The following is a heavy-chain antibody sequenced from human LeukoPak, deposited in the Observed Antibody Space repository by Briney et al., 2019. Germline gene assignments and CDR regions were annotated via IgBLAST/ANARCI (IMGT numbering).Heavy chain of an antibody. J-gene: IGHJ3*01. CDR2: MYYSGTI. Sequence: SETLSLTCTVSGGSISSYYWSWIRQPPGKGLEWIGYMYYSGTINYNPSLKSRVTISVDTSKNQFSLKLSSVTAADTAVYYCARVPGGGTAANWGQGTMVTVSS. CDR1: GGSISSYY. D-gene: IGHD1-7*01. CDR3: ARVPGGGTAAN. V-gene: IGHV4-59*01.